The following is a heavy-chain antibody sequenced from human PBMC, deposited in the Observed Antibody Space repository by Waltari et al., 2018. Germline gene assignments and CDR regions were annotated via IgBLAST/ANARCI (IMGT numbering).Heavy chain of an antibody. Sequence: QVQLVQSGAEVKKPGASVKVSCKASGYTSTSYYMHWVRQAPGQGLEWMGIINPSGGSTSYAQKFQGRVTITADESTSTAYMELSSLRSEDTAVYYCARDRGGSYSAVAFDIWGQGTMVTVSS. CDR2: INPSGGST. CDR1: GYTSTSYY. J-gene: IGHJ3*02. CDR3: ARDRGGSYSAVAFDI. V-gene: IGHV1-46*01. D-gene: IGHD1-26*01.